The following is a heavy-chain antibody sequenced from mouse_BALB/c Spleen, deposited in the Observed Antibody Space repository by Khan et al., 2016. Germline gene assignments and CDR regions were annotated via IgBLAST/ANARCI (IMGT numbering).Heavy chain of an antibody. V-gene: IGHV1-69*01. J-gene: IGHJ2*01. CDR2: IDTSDRHT. CDR3: ARSRNWYVDH. Sequence: QVQLQQPGAEAVMPGASVKMSCKASGYTFTDYWIHWVKQRPGQGPEWIGAIDTSDRHTNYNQKFKGKATLTVDESSRTAYMELTSLTSEDSAIFYCARSRNWYVDHWGQGSTLAVSS. CDR1: GYTFTDYW. D-gene: IGHD4-1*01.